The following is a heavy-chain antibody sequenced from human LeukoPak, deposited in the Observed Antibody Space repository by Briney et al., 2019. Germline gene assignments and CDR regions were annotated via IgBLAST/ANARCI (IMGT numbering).Heavy chain of an antibody. V-gene: IGHV4-34*01. CDR3: ARGRLQLWSFPLPYNHYAIDV. Sequence: PSETLSLTCAVAGESFSGYCWTWIRQPAGGGLGWIGESNHVVSTDYNPSLKSRVTISVATSNKQFSLNVRSVTAADTAVYFCARGRLQLWSFPLPYNHYAIDVWGQGTTVTVSS. CDR1: GESFSGYC. CDR2: SNHVVST. J-gene: IGHJ6*02. D-gene: IGHD5-18*01.